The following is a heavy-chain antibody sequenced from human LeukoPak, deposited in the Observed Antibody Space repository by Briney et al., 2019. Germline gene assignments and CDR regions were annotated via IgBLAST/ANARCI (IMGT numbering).Heavy chain of an antibody. D-gene: IGHD2-15*01. CDR2: IYPGESDT. J-gene: IGHJ3*02. CDR3: ARKSGRAFDI. Sequence: GESLKISCKGSGYSFTSYWIGWMRQMPGKGLEWMGIIYPGESDTRYSQSFQGQVTISADRSISTAYLQWSSLKASDTAMYYCARKSGRAFDIWGQGTMVTVSS. CDR1: GYSFTSYW. V-gene: IGHV5-51*01.